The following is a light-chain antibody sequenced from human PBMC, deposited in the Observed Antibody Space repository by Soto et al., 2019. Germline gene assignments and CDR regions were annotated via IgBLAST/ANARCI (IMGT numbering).Light chain of an antibody. CDR1: QSISTW. J-gene: IGKJ4*01. CDR3: QPYKTYPLT. Sequence: DIQMTQSPSTLSSSVGDRVTITCRASQSISTWLAWYQQKPGKAPKLLIYKASSLESGVPSRFSGSGSGTEFTLTISSLQPDDFSTYYCQPYKTYPLTFGGGTTVEIK. V-gene: IGKV1-5*03. CDR2: KAS.